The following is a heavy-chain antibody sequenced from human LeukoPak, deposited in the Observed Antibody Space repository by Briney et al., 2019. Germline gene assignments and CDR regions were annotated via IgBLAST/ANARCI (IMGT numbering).Heavy chain of an antibody. CDR3: ARTDSDSSYYFHY. CDR2: IKQDGSEK. Sequence: GGSLRLSCAASGFTFSNYWMSWVRQAPGKGLEWVANIKQDGSEKYYVGSVKGRFTISRDNAKNSLYLQMNSLRAEDTAVYYCARTDSDSSYYFHYWGQGTLVTVSS. V-gene: IGHV3-7*03. D-gene: IGHD5-18*01. CDR1: GFTFSNYW. J-gene: IGHJ4*02.